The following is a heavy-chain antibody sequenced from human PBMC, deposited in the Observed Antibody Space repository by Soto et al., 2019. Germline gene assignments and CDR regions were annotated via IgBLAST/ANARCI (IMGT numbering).Heavy chain of an antibody. J-gene: IGHJ6*02. V-gene: IGHV4-59*08. CDR1: GGSISSYY. D-gene: IGHD5-18*01. CDR3: ARAAAMASFGMDV. CDR2: IYYSGST. Sequence: PSETLSLTCTVSGGSISSYYWSWIRQPPGKGLEWIGYIYYSGSTNYNPSLKSRVTISVDTSKNQFSLKLSSVTAADTAVYYCARAAAMASFGMDVWGQGTTVT.